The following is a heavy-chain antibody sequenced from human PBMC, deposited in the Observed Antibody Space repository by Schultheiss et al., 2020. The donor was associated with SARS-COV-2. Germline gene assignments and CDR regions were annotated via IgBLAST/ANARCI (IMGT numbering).Heavy chain of an antibody. CDR1: GFTFSSYA. J-gene: IGHJ3*02. CDR3: ARDLGAVAASDAFDI. Sequence: GGSLRLSCAASGFTFSSYAMHWVRQAPGKGLEWVSAISGSGGSTYYADSVKGRFTISRDNSKNTLYLQMNSLRAEDTAVYYCARDLGAVAASDAFDIWGQGTMVTVSS. CDR2: ISGSGGST. V-gene: IGHV3-23*01. D-gene: IGHD6-19*01.